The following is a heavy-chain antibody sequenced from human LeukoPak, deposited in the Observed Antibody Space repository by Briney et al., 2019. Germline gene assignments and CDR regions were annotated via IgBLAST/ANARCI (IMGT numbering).Heavy chain of an antibody. D-gene: IGHD5-24*01. CDR3: ARASEEMATNAVFDY. Sequence: SVKVSCKASGGTFSSYAISWVRQAPGQGLEWMGGIVPIFGTANYAQKFQGRVTITADESTSTAYMELSSLRSEDTAVYYCARASEEMATNAVFDYWGQGTLVTVSS. V-gene: IGHV1-69*13. J-gene: IGHJ4*02. CDR2: IVPIFGTA. CDR1: GGTFSSYA.